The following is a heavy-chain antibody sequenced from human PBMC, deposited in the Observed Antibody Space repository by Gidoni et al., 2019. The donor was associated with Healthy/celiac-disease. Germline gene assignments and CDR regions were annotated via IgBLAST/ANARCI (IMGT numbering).Heavy chain of an antibody. CDR2: ISSSGSTI. J-gene: IGHJ6*03. CDR3: ARNVVVPGARYYYYMDV. Sequence: QVQLVESGGGLVKPGGSLRLSCAASGFTFSDYYMSWIRQAPGKGLEWVLYISSSGSTIYFADSVKGRFTISRENAKNSLYLQMNSLRAEDTAVYYCARNVVVPGARYYYYMDVWGKGTTVTVSS. CDR1: GFTFSDYY. D-gene: IGHD2-2*01. V-gene: IGHV3-11*01.